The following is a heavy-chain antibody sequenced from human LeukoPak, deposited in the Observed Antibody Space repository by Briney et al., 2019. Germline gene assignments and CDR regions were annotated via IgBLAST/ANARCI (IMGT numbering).Heavy chain of an antibody. CDR2: SSSGGTA. CDR3: AKDGRGYYYGELDY. D-gene: IGHD5-18*01. CDR1: GFTFSSYG. V-gene: IGHV3-23*01. J-gene: IGHJ4*02. Sequence: GGSLRLSCAASGFTFSSYGMIWVRQAPGKGLEWVSGSSSGGTAFYADSVKGRFTISRDNSKDTLYLQMNSLRAGDTAVYYCAKDGRGYYYGELDYWGQGTLVTVSS.